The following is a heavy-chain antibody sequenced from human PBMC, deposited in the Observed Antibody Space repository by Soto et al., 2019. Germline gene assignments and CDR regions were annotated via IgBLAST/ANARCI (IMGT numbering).Heavy chain of an antibody. CDR1: GFTVSSYY. Sequence: EGQLVESGGGLVQPGESLRLSCEVSGFTVSSYYMSWVRQAPGKGLEWVSISYFGGGTYYADSVKGRFTISRHNSNNTLYLQMNSLGPEDTAVYYCARDQSSSSHAFDVWGQGTMVTVSS. J-gene: IGHJ3*01. D-gene: IGHD6-6*01. CDR2: SYFGGGT. V-gene: IGHV3-53*04. CDR3: ARDQSSSSHAFDV.